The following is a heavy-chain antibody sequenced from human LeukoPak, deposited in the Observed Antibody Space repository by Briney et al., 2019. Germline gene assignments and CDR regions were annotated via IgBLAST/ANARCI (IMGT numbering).Heavy chain of an antibody. J-gene: IGHJ4*02. CDR1: GFTFSSYG. CDR2: IRYDGSNK. CDR3: AKDSGSYYRFFDY. V-gene: IGHV3-30*02. Sequence: PGGSLRLSCAASGFTFSSYGMHWVRQAPGKGLEWVAFIRYDGSNKYYADSVKGRFTISRDNSKNTLYLQMNSLRAEDTAVYYCAKDSGSYYRFFDYWGQGTLVTVSS. D-gene: IGHD1-26*01.